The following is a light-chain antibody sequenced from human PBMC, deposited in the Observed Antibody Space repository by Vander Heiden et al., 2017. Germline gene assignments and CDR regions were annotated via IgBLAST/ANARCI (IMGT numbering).Light chain of an antibody. CDR3: QQYYSTPGT. J-gene: IGKJ1*01. V-gene: IGKV4-1*01. CDR2: WAS. CDR1: QSVLYSSNNKNY. Sequence: DIVMTQSPDSLAVSLVERATINCKSSQSVLYSSNNKNYLAWYQQKPGQPPKLLIYWASTRESGVPDRFSGSGSGTDFTLTISSLQAEDVAVYYCQQYYSTPGTFGQGTKVEIK.